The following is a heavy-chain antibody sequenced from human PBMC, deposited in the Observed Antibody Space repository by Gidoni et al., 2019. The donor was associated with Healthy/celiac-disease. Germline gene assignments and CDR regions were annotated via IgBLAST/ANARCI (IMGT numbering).Heavy chain of an antibody. CDR2: TYHGAADT. J-gene: IGHJ4*02. V-gene: IGHV5-51*01. D-gene: IGHD3-9*01. CDR1: GYSSTSYW. Sequence: EVQLVQSGAEVKKHGESLKISCKGSGYSSTSYWIGWVRQMPGKGLEWMGITYHGAADTSYSPSFQGQFPISPAKSISTAYLQWSSLKASDTAMYYCARLMGYFDWPHFDYWGQGTLVTVSS. CDR3: ARLMGYFDWPHFDY.